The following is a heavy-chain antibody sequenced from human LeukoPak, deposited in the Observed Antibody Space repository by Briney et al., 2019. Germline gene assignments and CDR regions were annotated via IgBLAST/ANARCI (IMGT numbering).Heavy chain of an antibody. CDR2: ISSSGSTT. V-gene: IGHV3-11*04. Sequence: TGGSLRLSCAASGFTFSDYYMSWIRQAPGKGLDWVAYISSSGSTTYYADSVKGRFTISRDKAKNSLYLQMNSLRDEDTAVYYCARGSSRWAKDYYYMAVWGKGTTVTVSS. CDR1: GFTFSDYY. D-gene: IGHD4-23*01. CDR3: ARGSSRWAKDYYYMAV. J-gene: IGHJ6*03.